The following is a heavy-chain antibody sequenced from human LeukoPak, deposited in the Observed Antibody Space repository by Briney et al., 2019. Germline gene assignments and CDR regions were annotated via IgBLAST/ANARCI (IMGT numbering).Heavy chain of an antibody. V-gene: IGHV3-21*01. CDR2: ISSSSSYI. CDR1: GFTFSSYS. D-gene: IGHD4-17*01. CDR3: ARTTVTTPGEYYFDY. J-gene: IGHJ4*02. Sequence: PGGSLRLSCAASGFTFSSYSMTWVRQAPGEGLEWVSSISSSSSYIYYADSVKGRFTISRDNAKNSLYLQMNSLRAEDTAVYYCARTTVTTPGEYYFDYWGQGTLVTVSS.